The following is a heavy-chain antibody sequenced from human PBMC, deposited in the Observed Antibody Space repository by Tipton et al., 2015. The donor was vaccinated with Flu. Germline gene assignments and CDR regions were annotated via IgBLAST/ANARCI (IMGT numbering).Heavy chain of an antibody. CDR3: AKGSQSGRERKWHAFDI. CDR1: GFTFSSYA. Sequence: SLRLSCAASGFTFSSYAMSWVRQAPGKGLEWVSAISGSGGSTYYADSVKGRFTISRDNSKNTLYLQMNSLRAEDTAVYYCAKGSQSGRERKWHAFDIWGQGTMVTVSS. CDR2: ISGSGGST. J-gene: IGHJ3*02. V-gene: IGHV3-23*01. D-gene: IGHD1-26*01.